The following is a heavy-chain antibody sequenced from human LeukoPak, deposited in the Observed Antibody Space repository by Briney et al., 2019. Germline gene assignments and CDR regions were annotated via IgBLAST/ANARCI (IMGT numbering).Heavy chain of an antibody. CDR2: IYYSGST. J-gene: IGHJ4*02. CDR3: ARGRGNYDILTGYYDY. Sequence: PSETLSLTCAVSGGSISSGDYYWSWIRQPPGKGLEWLGYIYYSGSTYYNPSLKSRLTMSVDTSKNQFSLKLSSVTAADTAVYYCARGRGNYDILTGYYDYWGQGTLVAVSS. CDR1: GGSISSGDYY. D-gene: IGHD3-9*01. V-gene: IGHV4-30-4*01.